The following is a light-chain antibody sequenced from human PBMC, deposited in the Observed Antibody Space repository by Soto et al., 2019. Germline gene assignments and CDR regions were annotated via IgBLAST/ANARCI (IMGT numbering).Light chain of an antibody. J-gene: IGKJ4*01. V-gene: IGKV3-15*01. Sequence: EIGMTQSPATVSVSPGEGATLSCRASQGIGDTLAWYQRKPGQPPRLLIYDTSARATGVPARVSGSRSGTDFTLTINSLQSEDFAVYYCQRYNNWPLTFGGGTKVDIK. CDR2: DTS. CDR3: QRYNNWPLT. CDR1: QGIGDT.